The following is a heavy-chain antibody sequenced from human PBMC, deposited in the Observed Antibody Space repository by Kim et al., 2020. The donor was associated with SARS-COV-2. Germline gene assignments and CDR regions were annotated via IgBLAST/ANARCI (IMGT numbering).Heavy chain of an antibody. CDR1: GITVSSYA. Sequence: GGSLRLSCAASGITVSSYATHWVRQAPGKGLEWVALISYDGSKKYHADSVKGRFTISRDNSKNTGYLQMNSLRAEDTAVYYCASTPEYTSSWDSGRDYYYGMDVWGQGTTVTVSS. J-gene: IGHJ6*02. V-gene: IGHV3-30-3*01. CDR2: ISYDGSKK. CDR3: ASTPEYTSSWDSGRDYYYGMDV. D-gene: IGHD6-13*01.